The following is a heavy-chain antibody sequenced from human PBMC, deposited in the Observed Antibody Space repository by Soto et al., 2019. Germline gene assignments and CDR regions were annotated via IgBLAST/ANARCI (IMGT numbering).Heavy chain of an antibody. V-gene: IGHV1-69*01. Sequence: QVQLVQSGAEVKKPGSSVKVSCKASGGTFSSYAISWVXXXXGQGLEWMGGIIPIFGTANYAQKFQGRVTITADESTSTAYMELSSLRSEDTAVYYCARVGNRRALGMDVWGQGTTVTVSS. CDR1: GGTFSSYA. CDR3: ARVGNRRALGMDV. CDR2: IIPIFGTA. J-gene: IGHJ6*02.